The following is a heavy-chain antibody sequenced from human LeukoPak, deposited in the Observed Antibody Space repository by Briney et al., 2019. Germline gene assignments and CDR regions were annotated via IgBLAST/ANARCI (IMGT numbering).Heavy chain of an antibody. Sequence: SETLSLTCTVSGYSISSGYYWGWIRQPPGKGLEWIGSIYHSGSTYYNPSLKSRVTISVDTSKNQFSLKLSSVTAADTAVYYCAREGAHFVAAAGTYDYWGQGTLVTVSS. CDR1: GYSISSGYY. CDR3: AREGAHFVAAAGTYDY. D-gene: IGHD6-13*01. CDR2: IYHSGST. J-gene: IGHJ4*02. V-gene: IGHV4-38-2*02.